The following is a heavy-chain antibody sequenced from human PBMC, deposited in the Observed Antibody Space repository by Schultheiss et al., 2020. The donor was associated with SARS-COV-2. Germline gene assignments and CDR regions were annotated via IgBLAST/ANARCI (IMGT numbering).Heavy chain of an antibody. Sequence: GESLKISCKGSGFTFSSYAMSWVRQAPGKGLEWVSAISGSGGSTYYADSVKGRFTISRDNAKNSLYLQMNSLRAEDTAVYYCARIYDRYYGMDVWGQGTTVTVSS. CDR1: GFTFSSYA. CDR2: ISGSGGST. V-gene: IGHV3-23*01. CDR3: ARIYDRYYGMDV. J-gene: IGHJ6*02. D-gene: IGHD3-22*01.